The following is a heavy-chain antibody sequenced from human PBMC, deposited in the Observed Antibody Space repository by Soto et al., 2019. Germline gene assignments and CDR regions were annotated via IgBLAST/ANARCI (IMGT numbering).Heavy chain of an antibody. CDR2: TYYSGST. J-gene: IGHJ6*02. Sequence: ASETLSLTCTVSGGSISSGDYYWSWIRQPPGKGLEWIGYTYYSGSTYYNPSLKSRVTISVDTSKNQFSLKLSSVTAADTAVYYCARERRCSSTSCYEGLYGMDVWGQGTTVTVSS. V-gene: IGHV4-30-4*01. D-gene: IGHD2-2*01. CDR3: ARERRCSSTSCYEGLYGMDV. CDR1: GGSISSGDYY.